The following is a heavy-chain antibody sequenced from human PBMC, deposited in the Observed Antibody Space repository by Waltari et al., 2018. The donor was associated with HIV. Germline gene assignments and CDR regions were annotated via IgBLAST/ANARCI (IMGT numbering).Heavy chain of an antibody. CDR3: ARERYCSGGSCPFDY. Sequence: QLQLQESGPGLVKPSETLSPTCTVSGGSISSSSYYWGWIRQPPGKGLEWIGSIYYSGSTYYNPSLKSRVTISVDTSKNQFSLKLSSVTAADTAVYYCARERYCSGGSCPFDYWGQGTLVTVSS. CDR2: IYYSGST. V-gene: IGHV4-39*07. J-gene: IGHJ4*02. CDR1: GGSISSSSYY. D-gene: IGHD2-15*01.